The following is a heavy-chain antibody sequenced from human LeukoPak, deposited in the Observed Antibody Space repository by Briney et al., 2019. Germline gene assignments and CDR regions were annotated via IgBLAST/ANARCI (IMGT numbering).Heavy chain of an antibody. V-gene: IGHV1-18*01. CDR1: GYTFTSYG. CDR2: ISAYNGNT. J-gene: IGHJ4*02. CDR3: ARDSSSDSYYDSSGYYCDY. Sequence: ASVKVSCKASGYTFTSYGISWVRQAPGQGLEWMGWISAYNGNTNYAQKLQGRVTVTTDTSTSTAYMELRSLRSDDTAVYYCARDSSSDSYYDSSGYYCDYWGQGTLVTVSS. D-gene: IGHD3-22*01.